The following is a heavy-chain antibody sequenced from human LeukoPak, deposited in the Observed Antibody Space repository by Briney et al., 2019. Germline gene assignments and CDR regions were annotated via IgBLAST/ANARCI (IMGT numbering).Heavy chain of an antibody. J-gene: IGHJ4*02. V-gene: IGHV1-3*01. D-gene: IGHD5/OR15-5a*01. Sequence: KFQGRVTITRDTSASTAYMELSSLRSEDTAVYYCARTVTCLWYFDYWGQGTLVTVSS. CDR3: ARTVTCLWYFDY.